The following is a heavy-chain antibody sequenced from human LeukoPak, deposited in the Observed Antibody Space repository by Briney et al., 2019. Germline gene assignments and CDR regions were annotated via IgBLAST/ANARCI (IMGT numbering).Heavy chain of an antibody. V-gene: IGHV4-59*01. J-gene: IGHJ4*02. Sequence: PSETLSLTCTVSGGSISSYYWSWLRQPPGKGLEWIGYIYYSGSTNYNPSLKSRVTISVDTSKNQFSLKRSSVTAADTAVYYCARGYDFWSGYLPPIWDYWGQGTLVTVSS. CDR1: GGSISSYY. CDR3: ARGYDFWSGYLPPIWDY. D-gene: IGHD3-3*01. CDR2: IYYSGST.